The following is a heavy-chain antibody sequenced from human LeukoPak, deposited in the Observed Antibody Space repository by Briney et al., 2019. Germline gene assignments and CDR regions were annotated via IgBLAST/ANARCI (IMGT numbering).Heavy chain of an antibody. Sequence: ASVKVSCKASGYTFTSYGISWVRQAPGQGLGWMGWISAYNGNTNYAQKPQGRVTMSTDTSTSTAYMELRSLRSDDTAVYYCARAGRYYDILTGYYYFDYWGQGTLVTVSS. CDR1: GYTFTSYG. D-gene: IGHD3-9*01. CDR3: ARAGRYYDILTGYYYFDY. J-gene: IGHJ4*02. V-gene: IGHV1-18*01. CDR2: ISAYNGNT.